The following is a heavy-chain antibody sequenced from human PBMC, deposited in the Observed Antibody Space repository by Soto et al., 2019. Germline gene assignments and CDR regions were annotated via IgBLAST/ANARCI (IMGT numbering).Heavy chain of an antibody. CDR1: GFTFSNYY. V-gene: IGHV3-21*01. CDR2: IRSGRDT. CDR3: AREETAWPLAYGLDV. D-gene: IGHD2-21*02. J-gene: IGHJ6*02. Sequence: GGSLRLSCAVSGFTFSNYYIHWVRQAPGKGLEWVSSIRSGRDTFYADSVKGRFSISRDDATSSVSLQMNSLRGEDTAVYFCAREETAWPLAYGLDVWGQGTTVTVCS.